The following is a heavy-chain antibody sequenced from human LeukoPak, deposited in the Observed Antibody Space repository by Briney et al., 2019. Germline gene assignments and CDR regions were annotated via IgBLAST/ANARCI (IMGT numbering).Heavy chain of an antibody. CDR2: ISWNSGSI. J-gene: IGHJ4*02. Sequence: GRSLRLSCAASGFTFDDYVMHWVRQAPGKGLEWVSGISWNSGSIGYADSVKGRFTISRDNAKNSLYLQMNSLRAEDTALYYCAKVTSIMITFGGFDYWGQGTLVTVSS. CDR3: AKVTSIMITFGGFDY. D-gene: IGHD3-16*01. CDR1: GFTFDDYV. V-gene: IGHV3-9*01.